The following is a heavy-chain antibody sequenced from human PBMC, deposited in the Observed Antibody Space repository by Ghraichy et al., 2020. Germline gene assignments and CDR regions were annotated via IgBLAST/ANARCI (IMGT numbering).Heavy chain of an antibody. CDR1: GGSIDRSDYY. Sequence: SETLCLTCNVSGGSIDRSDYYWGWIRQPRGKGLEWIGSIYYDGNTYYKAAVKSRITITIDTSKNHFYLKLTSVTAAETAVDYCARLGMGYDDFSSGDDFDYWGQGTLVTVSS. J-gene: IGHJ4*02. V-gene: IGHV4-39*02. CDR2: IYYDGNT. CDR3: ARLGMGYDDFSSGDDFDY. D-gene: IGHD3-3*01.